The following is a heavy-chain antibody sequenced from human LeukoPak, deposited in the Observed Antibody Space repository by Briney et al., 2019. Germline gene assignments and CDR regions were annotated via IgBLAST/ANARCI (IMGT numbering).Heavy chain of an antibody. D-gene: IGHD3-16*01. J-gene: IGHJ4*02. CDR2: INPNSGGT. Sequence: ASVKVSCKASGYTFTGYYMHWVRQAPGQGLEWMGWINPNSGGTNYAQKFQGRVTMTRDTSISTAYMELSRLRSDDTAVYYCARGWGSGHEEGGLDYWGQGTLVTVSS. V-gene: IGHV1-2*02. CDR1: GYTFTGYY. CDR3: ARGWGSGHEEGGLDY.